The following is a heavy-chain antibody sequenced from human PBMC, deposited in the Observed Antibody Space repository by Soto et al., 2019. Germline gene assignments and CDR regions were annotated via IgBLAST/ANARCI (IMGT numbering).Heavy chain of an antibody. Sequence: ASVKVSCKASGYTFTSYAMHWVRQAPGQRLEWMGWINAGNGNTKYSQKFQGRVTITRDTSASTAYMELSSLRSEDTAVYYCARAGGVVVPAAIRRDWFDPWGQGTLVTVS. CDR2: INAGNGNT. CDR1: GYTFTSYA. D-gene: IGHD2-2*02. V-gene: IGHV1-3*01. J-gene: IGHJ5*02. CDR3: ARAGGVVVPAAIRRDWFDP.